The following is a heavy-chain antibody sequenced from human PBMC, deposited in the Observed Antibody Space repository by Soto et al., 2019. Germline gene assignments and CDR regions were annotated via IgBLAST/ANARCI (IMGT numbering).Heavy chain of an antibody. D-gene: IGHD6-19*01. CDR3: ARAGHSSESEGPNWFYP. J-gene: IGHJ5*02. V-gene: IGHV4-31*03. CDR1: GGSISSGGYY. CDR2: FYYSGST. Sequence: QVQLQESGPVLVKPSQTLSLTCTVSGGSISSGGYYLSWIRQHPGKCLECIGYFYYSGSTYFTPSPRSRLTISVDTSKNQFSLQLSSVTAADTAVYYCARAGHSSESEGPNWFYPWGKGTLVTVSS.